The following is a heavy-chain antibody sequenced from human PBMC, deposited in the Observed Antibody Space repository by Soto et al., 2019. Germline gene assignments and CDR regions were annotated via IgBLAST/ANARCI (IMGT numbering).Heavy chain of an antibody. D-gene: IGHD2-2*02. J-gene: IGHJ4*02. CDR1: GDTFSSYT. V-gene: IGHV1-69*02. Sequence: QVQLVQSGPEVTKPGSSVKVSCKASGDTFSSYTISWVRQAPGQGLEWMGRIIPVLGMPNYAQKFQGRVTITADKSTSTAYMELSSLRSEDTAVYYCARSYCSSTSCDRYFDYWGQGTLVTVSS. CDR3: ARSYCSSTSCDRYFDY. CDR2: IIPVLGMP.